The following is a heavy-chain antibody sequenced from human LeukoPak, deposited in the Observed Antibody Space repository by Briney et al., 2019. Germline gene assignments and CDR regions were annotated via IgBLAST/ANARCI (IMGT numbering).Heavy chain of an antibody. Sequence: GGSLRLSCAASGFTFSSYEMNWVRQAPGKGREWVSYISGSGSTVYYADSVKGRFTISRDNAKNSLYLQMNSLRAEDTAVYYCARDPYGGKHDAFDIWGQGTMVTVSS. CDR1: GFTFSSYE. J-gene: IGHJ3*02. CDR3: ARDPYGGKHDAFDI. D-gene: IGHD4/OR15-4a*01. V-gene: IGHV3-48*03. CDR2: ISGSGSTV.